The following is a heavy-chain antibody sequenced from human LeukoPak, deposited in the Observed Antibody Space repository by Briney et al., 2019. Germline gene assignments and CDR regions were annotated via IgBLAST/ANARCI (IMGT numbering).Heavy chain of an antibody. CDR2: IYYSGST. D-gene: IGHD4-23*01. Sequence: NPSGTLCLTCAVSGVTISRYNWSWIRQPPGKGLEWIWYIYYSGSTNYNPSLKSRVSTSVDTCNNNFSLQLSSVTPAHTPLYYYARRSVVIHDLWGRGPLDSVSS. CDR1: GVTISRYN. CDR3: ARRSVVIHDL. J-gene: IGHJ4*02. V-gene: IGHV4-59*08.